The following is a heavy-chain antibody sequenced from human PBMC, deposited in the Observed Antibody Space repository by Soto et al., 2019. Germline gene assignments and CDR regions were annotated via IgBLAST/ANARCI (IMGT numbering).Heavy chain of an antibody. CDR2: IYSSGST. CDR3: AGSTITTNPYFAY. Sequence: QLQLQESGPGLVKPSETLSLTCTVSGDSSSSTSYYWGWIRQPPGKGLEWIGSIYSSGSTYYNPSLNSRVTISVDTSKNQFFLKETSVTAADAAVYSCAGSTITTNPYFAYWGRGTLVTVSS. J-gene: IGHJ4*02. D-gene: IGHD4-4*01. CDR1: GDSSSSTSYY. V-gene: IGHV4-39*01.